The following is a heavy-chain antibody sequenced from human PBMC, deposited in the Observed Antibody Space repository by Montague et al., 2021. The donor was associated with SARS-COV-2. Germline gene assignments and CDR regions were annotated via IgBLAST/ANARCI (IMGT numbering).Heavy chain of an antibody. D-gene: IGHD4-23*01. J-gene: IGHJ6*02. Sequence: SLRLSCAASGFTFGNIWMSWVRQAPGKGLEWVANIKPDESEKNYXDSVKGRFSISRDNAKNSLYLQMDNLRAEDTAIYYCAKNGGAHGLDVWGQGTSVSVSS. V-gene: IGHV3-7*01. CDR3: AKNGGAHGLDV. CDR1: GFTFGNIW. CDR2: IKPDESEK.